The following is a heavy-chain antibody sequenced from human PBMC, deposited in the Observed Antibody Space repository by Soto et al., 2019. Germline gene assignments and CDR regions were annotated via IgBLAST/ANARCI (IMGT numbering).Heavy chain of an antibody. CDR2: IYYSGST. CDR1: GGSISSGDYY. V-gene: IGHV4-30-4*01. J-gene: IGHJ5*02. D-gene: IGHD3-22*01. CDR3: AREFSNYDSSGLINCFDP. Sequence: SETLSLTCTVSGGSISSGDYYWSWIRQPPGKGLEWIGYIYYSGSTYYNPSLKSRVTISVDTSKNQFSLKLSSVTAADTAVYYCAREFSNYDSSGLINCFDPWGQGTLVTVSS.